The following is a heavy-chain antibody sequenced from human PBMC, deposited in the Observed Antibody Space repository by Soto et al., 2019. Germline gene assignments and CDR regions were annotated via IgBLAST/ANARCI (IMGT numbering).Heavy chain of an antibody. CDR1: GGSFSGYY. Sequence: QVQLQQWGAGLLKPSETLSLTCAVYGGSFSGYYWSWIRQPPGKGLEWIGEINHSGSTNYNPSLKSRVTISVDTSKNHFSLKLSSVPAADTAVYYCARGSSSDFWSGYYTGIHPYFDYWGQGTLVTVSS. CDR3: ARGSSSDFWSGYYTGIHPYFDY. CDR2: INHSGST. V-gene: IGHV4-34*01. D-gene: IGHD3-3*01. J-gene: IGHJ4*02.